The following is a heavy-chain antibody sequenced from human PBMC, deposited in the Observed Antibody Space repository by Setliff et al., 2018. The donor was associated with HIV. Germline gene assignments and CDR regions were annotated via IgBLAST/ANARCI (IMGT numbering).Heavy chain of an antibody. V-gene: IGHV3-15*07. Sequence: GGSLRLSCAASGLTFRNAWMKWVRQAPGRGLEWVGRIKSKTDGGTTDYAAPVKGRFTISRDDSKNTLCLQMNSLKTEDTAVYYCTTDPSSRGYWGQGALVTVSS. CDR2: IKSKTDGGTT. CDR1: GLTFRNAW. J-gene: IGHJ4*02. D-gene: IGHD6-13*01. CDR3: TTDPSSRGY.